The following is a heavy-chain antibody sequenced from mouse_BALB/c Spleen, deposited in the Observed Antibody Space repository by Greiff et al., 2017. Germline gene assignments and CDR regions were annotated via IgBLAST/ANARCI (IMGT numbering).Heavy chain of an antibody. CDR1: GFTFSSFG. J-gene: IGHJ1*01. Sequence: EVKLVESGGGLVQPGGSRKLSCAASGFTFSSFGMHWVRQAPEKGLEWVAYISSGSSTIYYADTVKGRFTISRDNPKNTLFLQMTSLRSEDTAMYYCARGEELGRKYFDVWGAGTTVTVSS. CDR3: ARGEELGRKYFDV. CDR2: ISSGSSTI. D-gene: IGHD4-1*01. V-gene: IGHV5-17*02.